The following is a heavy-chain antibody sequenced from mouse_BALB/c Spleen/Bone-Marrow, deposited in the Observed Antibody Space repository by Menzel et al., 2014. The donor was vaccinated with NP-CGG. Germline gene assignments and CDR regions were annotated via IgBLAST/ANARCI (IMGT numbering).Heavy chain of an antibody. V-gene: IGHV4-1*02. Sequence: EVKLVESGGGLVQPGGSLKLSCAASGFDFSRYWMSWVRQAPGKGLEWIGEINPDSRTISYSPSLKDKFIISRDNAKNTLYLRLNKVRSEDTALYYCARPDYYGYLNYWGQGTTLTVSS. CDR2: INPDSRTI. D-gene: IGHD1-1*01. J-gene: IGHJ2*01. CDR3: ARPDYYGYLNY. CDR1: GFDFSRYW.